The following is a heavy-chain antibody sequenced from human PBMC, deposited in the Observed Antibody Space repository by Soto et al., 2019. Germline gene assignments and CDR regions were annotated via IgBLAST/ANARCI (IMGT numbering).Heavy chain of an antibody. CDR2: ISSSSSYI. D-gene: IGHD6-19*01. CDR1: GFTFSSYS. Sequence: EVQLVESGGGLVKPGGSLRLSCAASGFTFSSYSMNWVRQAPGKGLEWVSSISSSSSYIYYADSVKGRFTISRDNAKNSLYLKMNSLRAEDTAVYYCARDTSSGWYNDYWGQGTLVTVSS. V-gene: IGHV3-21*01. CDR3: ARDTSSGWYNDY. J-gene: IGHJ4*02.